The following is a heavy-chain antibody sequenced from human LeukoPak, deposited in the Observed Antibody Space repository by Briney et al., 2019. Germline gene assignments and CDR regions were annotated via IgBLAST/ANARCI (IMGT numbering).Heavy chain of an antibody. CDR3: ASPDPTIFGVVILGYMDV. V-gene: IGHV3-11*04. D-gene: IGHD3-3*01. CDR1: GFTLSDYY. CDR2: ISSSGSTI. Sequence: PGGSLRLSCAASGFTLSDYYMSWIRQAPGKGLEWVSYISSSGSTIYYADSVKGRFTISRDNAKNSLYLQMNSLRAEDTAVYYCASPDPTIFGVVILGYMDVWGKGTTVTVSS. J-gene: IGHJ6*03.